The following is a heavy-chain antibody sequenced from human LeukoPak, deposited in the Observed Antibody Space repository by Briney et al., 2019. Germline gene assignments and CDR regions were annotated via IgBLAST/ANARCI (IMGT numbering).Heavy chain of an antibody. J-gene: IGHJ6*02. CDR1: GFTFDDYA. Sequence: GGSLRLSCAASGFTFDDYAMHWVRQAPGKGLEWVSLISGGGGSTYYADSVKGRFTISRDNSKTSLYLQMNSLRTEDTALYYCAKDLGANYYYYYGMDVWGQGTTVTVSS. V-gene: IGHV3-43*02. CDR3: AKDLGANYYYYYGMDV. CDR2: ISGGGGST.